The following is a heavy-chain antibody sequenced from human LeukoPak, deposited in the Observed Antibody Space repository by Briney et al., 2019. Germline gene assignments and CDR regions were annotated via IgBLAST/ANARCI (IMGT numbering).Heavy chain of an antibody. CDR2: ISGSGGNT. V-gene: IGHV3-23*01. CDR1: GFSFSNYA. CDR3: AKGVYYNNSGYYYEIDY. D-gene: IGHD3-22*01. Sequence: PGGSLRLSCAASGFSFSNYAMTWVRQAPGKGLEWVSAISGSGGNTYYADSVKGRFTISRDNSKNTLYLQVDSLRAEDTATYYCAKGVYYNNSGYYYEIDYWGQGTLVTVSS. J-gene: IGHJ4*02.